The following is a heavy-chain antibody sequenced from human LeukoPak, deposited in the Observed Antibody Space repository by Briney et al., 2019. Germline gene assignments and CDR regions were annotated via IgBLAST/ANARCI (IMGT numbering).Heavy chain of an antibody. D-gene: IGHD3-10*01. CDR3: ARGGYYAKIDY. CDR1: GDSISSFY. CDR2: IFTSGST. Sequence: PSETLSLTCTVSGDSISSFYWTCIRQPAGKGLEWIGRIFTSGSTNYNPSLKSRVTMSVDTSKNQFSLKLSSVTAADTAVYYCARGGYYAKIDYWGQGTLVTVSS. J-gene: IGHJ4*02. V-gene: IGHV4-4*07.